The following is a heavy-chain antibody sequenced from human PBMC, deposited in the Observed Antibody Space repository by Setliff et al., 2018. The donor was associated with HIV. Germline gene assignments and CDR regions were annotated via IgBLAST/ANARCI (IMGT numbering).Heavy chain of an antibody. J-gene: IGHJ4*02. V-gene: IGHV4-59*08. CDR2: IYSSGST. CDR1: GGSISSYY. CDR3: ARHSPSDY. Sequence: PSETLSLTCTVSGGSISSYYWSWIRQPPGKGLEWLGHIYSSGSTNYNPSLKSRVTISVDTSKNQFSLKLSSVTAADTAVYYCARHSPSDYWGQGTLVTVSS.